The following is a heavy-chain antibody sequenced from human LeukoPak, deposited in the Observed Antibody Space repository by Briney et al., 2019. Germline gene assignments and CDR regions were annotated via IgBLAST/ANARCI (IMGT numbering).Heavy chain of an antibody. Sequence: GASVKVSCKASGYTFTSYGISWVRQAPGQGLEWMGWISAYNGNTNYAQKFQGRVTMTRDTSTSTVYMELSSLRSEDTAVYYCARIGGYGSGSYYSNADAFDIWGQGTMVTVSS. CDR3: ARIGGYGSGSYYSNADAFDI. CDR2: ISAYNGNT. V-gene: IGHV1-18*01. CDR1: GYTFTSYG. D-gene: IGHD3-10*01. J-gene: IGHJ3*02.